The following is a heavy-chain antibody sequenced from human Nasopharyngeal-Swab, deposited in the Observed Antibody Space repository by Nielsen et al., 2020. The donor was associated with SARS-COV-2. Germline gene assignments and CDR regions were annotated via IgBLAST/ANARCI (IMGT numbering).Heavy chain of an antibody. CDR3: ARDKERAGYSSGWYGL. V-gene: IGHV3-33*08. CDR2: IWYDGSNK. CDR1: GFTFSSYW. J-gene: IGHJ4*02. Sequence: GESLKISCAASGFTFSSYWMSWVRQAPGKGLEWVAVIWYDGSNKYYADSVKGRFTISRDNSKNTLYLQMNSLRAEDTAVYYCARDKERAGYSSGWYGLGGQGTLVTVSS. D-gene: IGHD6-19*01.